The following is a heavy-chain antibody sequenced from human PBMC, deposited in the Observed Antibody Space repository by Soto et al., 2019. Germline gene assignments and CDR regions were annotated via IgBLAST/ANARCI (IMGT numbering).Heavy chain of an antibody. CDR1: GGSISSGGYY. CDR3: ARDRIVVATTEGGDYYGMDV. J-gene: IGHJ6*02. V-gene: IGHV4-31*03. CDR2: IYYSGST. D-gene: IGHD5-12*01. Sequence: QVQLQESGPGLVKPSQTLSLTCTVSGGSISSGGYYWSWIRQHPGKGLEWIGYIYYSGSTYYNPSLKSRVTRSVDTSKNQFSLKLSSVTAADTAVYYCARDRIVVATTEGGDYYGMDVWGQGTTVTVSS.